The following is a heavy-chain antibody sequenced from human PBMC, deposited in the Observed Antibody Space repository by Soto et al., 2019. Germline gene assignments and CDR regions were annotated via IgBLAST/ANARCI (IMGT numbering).Heavy chain of an antibody. Sequence: EVQLVESGGGLVKPGGSLRLSCAASGFSFRTTWMAWVRQAPGKGLEWVGRIKSKSAGETTDYADPVRGRFTISRDDSTDTLSLNTDSLETGDTAVYYCTTGSPFSGSDFNYWGQGTPATASS. J-gene: IGHJ4*02. CDR1: GFSFRTTW. V-gene: IGHV3-15*05. CDR2: IKSKSAGETT. D-gene: IGHD1-26*01. CDR3: TTGSPFSGSDFNY.